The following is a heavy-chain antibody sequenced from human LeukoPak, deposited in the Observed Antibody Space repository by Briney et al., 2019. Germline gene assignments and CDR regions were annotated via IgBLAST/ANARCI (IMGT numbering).Heavy chain of an antibody. CDR3: ARGGQSTIFGVVINGRDFDY. J-gene: IGHJ4*02. CDR1: GGSFSGYY. D-gene: IGHD3-3*01. V-gene: IGHV4-34*01. Sequence: SETLSLTCAVYGGSFSGYYWSWIRQPPGKGLEWIGEINHSGSTNYNPSLKSRVTISVDTSKNQFSLKLSSVTAADTAVYYCARGGQSTIFGVVINGRDFDYWGQGTLVTVSS. CDR2: INHSGST.